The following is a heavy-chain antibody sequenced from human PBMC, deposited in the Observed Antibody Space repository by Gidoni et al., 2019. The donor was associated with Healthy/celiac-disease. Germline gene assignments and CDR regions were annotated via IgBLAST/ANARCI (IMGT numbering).Heavy chain of an antibody. CDR1: GGSISSSSYY. CDR2: IYYSGST. D-gene: IGHD6-19*01. J-gene: IGHJ4*02. V-gene: IGHV4-39*01. Sequence: QLQLQESGPGLVKPSETLSLTCTVSGGSISSSSYYWGWIRQPPGKGLEWIGSIYYSGSTYYNPSLKSRVTISVDTSKNQFSLKLSSVTAADTAVYYCARSYSSGWYGSSDYWGQGTLVTVSS. CDR3: ARSYSSGWYGSSDY.